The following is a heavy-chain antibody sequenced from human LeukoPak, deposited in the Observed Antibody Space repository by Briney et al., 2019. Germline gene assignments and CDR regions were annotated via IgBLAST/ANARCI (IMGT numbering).Heavy chain of an antibody. CDR2: ISAYNGNT. CDR1: GYTFTNYG. V-gene: IGHV1-18*01. CDR3: ARDLLGSMEY. D-gene: IGHD2-15*01. Sequence: GASVKVSCKASGYTFTNYGINWLRQAPGQGLEWMGWISAYNGNTNYAQRLQGRVTMTTDTSTSTAYMELRSLRSDDTAVYYCARDLLGSMEYWGQGTLVTVSS. J-gene: IGHJ4*02.